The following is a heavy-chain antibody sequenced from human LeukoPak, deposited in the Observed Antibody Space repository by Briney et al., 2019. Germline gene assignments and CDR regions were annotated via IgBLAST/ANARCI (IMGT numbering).Heavy chain of an antibody. CDR3: ARDQDVAAAGTWGSIDY. Sequence: GGSLRLSCAASGFTFSNYGIHWVRQAPGKGLEWVAVISYDATNKYYTDSVKGRFTISRDNSKNTLYLQMNSLRAEDTAVYYCARDQDVAAAGTWGSIDYWGQGTLVTVSS. J-gene: IGHJ4*02. CDR2: ISYDATNK. V-gene: IGHV3-30*03. CDR1: GFTFSNYG. D-gene: IGHD6-13*01.